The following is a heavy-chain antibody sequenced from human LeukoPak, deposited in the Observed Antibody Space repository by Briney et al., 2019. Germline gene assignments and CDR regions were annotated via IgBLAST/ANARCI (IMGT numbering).Heavy chain of an antibody. Sequence: SETLSLTCTVSGGSISSYYWSWIRQPPGKGLEWIGEINHSGSTNYNPSLKSRVTISVDTSKNQFSLKLSSVTAADTAVYYCARAPYYWGQGTLVTVSS. CDR2: INHSGST. J-gene: IGHJ4*02. V-gene: IGHV4-34*01. CDR1: GGSISSYY. CDR3: ARAPYY.